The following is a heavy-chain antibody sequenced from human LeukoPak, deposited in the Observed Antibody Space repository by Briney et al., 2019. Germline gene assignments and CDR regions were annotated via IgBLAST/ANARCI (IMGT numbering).Heavy chain of an antibody. CDR2: IYYSGST. CDR1: GGSISSYY. CDR3: ARGVGYCSGGSCYGWFDP. Sequence: SETLSLTCTVSGGSISSYYWSWIRQPPGKGLEWIGYIYYSGSTNYNPSLKSRVTISVDTSKNQFSLKLSSVTAADTAVYHCARGVGYCSGGSCYGWFDPWGQGTLVTVSS. V-gene: IGHV4-59*01. D-gene: IGHD2-15*01. J-gene: IGHJ5*02.